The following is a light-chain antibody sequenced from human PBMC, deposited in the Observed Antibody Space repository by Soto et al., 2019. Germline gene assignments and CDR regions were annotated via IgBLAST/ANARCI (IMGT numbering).Light chain of an antibody. Sequence: EIVLTQSPGTLSLSPGERATLSCRASQSVSSSYLAWYQQKPGQAPRLLIYGASSRATGLPDRFSGSGSGTDFTLTISRLEPEDFAVYYCQQYGSSPALTFGGGTKVDIK. CDR1: QSVSSSY. V-gene: IGKV3-20*01. CDR2: GAS. J-gene: IGKJ4*01. CDR3: QQYGSSPALT.